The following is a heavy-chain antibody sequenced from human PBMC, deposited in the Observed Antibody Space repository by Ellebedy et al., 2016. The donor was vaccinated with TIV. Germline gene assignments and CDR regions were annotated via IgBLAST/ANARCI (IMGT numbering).Heavy chain of an antibody. CDR1: GYSFSSYW. Sequence: GESLKIYCRGSGYSFSSYWIVWVRQMPGKGLEWMGTIYSGDSNTQYRPSFQGQVTISADKSISTADLPWSRLKASDTAMYYCARGFCGSDCSLPETNGMDVWGQGTTVTVSS. V-gene: IGHV5-51*01. J-gene: IGHJ6*02. D-gene: IGHD2-21*02. CDR3: ARGFCGSDCSLPETNGMDV. CDR2: IYSGDSNT.